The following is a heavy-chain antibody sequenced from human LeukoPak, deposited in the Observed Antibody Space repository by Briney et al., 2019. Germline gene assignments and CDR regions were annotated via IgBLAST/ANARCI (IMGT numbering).Heavy chain of an antibody. CDR2: IYYSGST. CDR3: ARGIPQWPARVDY. D-gene: IGHD6-19*01. J-gene: IGHJ4*02. V-gene: IGHV4-59*08. Sequence: SETLSLTCTVSGGSISSYYWSWIRQPPGEGLEWIGYIYYSGSTNYNPSLKSRVSISVDTSKNQISLKLSSVTAADTAVYYCARGIPQWPARVDYWGQGTLVTVSS. CDR1: GGSISSYY.